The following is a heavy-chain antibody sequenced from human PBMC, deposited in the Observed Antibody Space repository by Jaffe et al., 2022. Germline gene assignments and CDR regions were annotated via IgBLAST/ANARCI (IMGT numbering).Heavy chain of an antibody. CDR2: ISGSGGST. D-gene: IGHD3-10*01. CDR1: GFTFSSYA. CDR3: AKDYYGSGSYYNLLHPTTFDY. J-gene: IGHJ4*02. Sequence: EVQLLESGGGLVQPGGSLRLSCAASGFTFSSYAMSWVRQAPGKGLEWVSAISGSGGSTYYADSVKGRFTISRDNSKNTLYLQMNSLRAEDTAVYYCAKDYYGSGSYYNLLHPTTFDYWGQGTLVTVSS. V-gene: IGHV3-23*01.